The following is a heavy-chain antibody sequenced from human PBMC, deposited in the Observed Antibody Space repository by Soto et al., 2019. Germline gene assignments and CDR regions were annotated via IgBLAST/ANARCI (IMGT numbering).Heavy chain of an antibody. Sequence: GASVKVSCKASGGTFSSYTISWVRQAPGQGLEWMGRIIPILGIANYAQKFQGRVTITADKSTSTAYMELSSLRSEDTAVYYCARHGLATVTYFDLWGQGTLVTVSS. CDR3: ARHGLATVTYFDL. D-gene: IGHD4-17*01. CDR1: GGTFSSYT. V-gene: IGHV1-69*02. CDR2: IIPILGIA. J-gene: IGHJ4*02.